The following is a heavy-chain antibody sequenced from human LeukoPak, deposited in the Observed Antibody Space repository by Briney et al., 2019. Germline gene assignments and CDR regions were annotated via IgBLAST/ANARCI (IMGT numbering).Heavy chain of an antibody. CDR3: ARVSSWSIEPYYYYGMDV. D-gene: IGHD6-13*01. Sequence: PSETLSLTCTVSGGSISSYYWSWIRQPPGKGLEWIGYIYYSGSTNYNPSLKSRVTISVDTSKNQFSLKLSSVTAADTAVYYCARVSSWSIEPYYYYGMDVWGQGTTVTVSS. J-gene: IGHJ6*02. V-gene: IGHV4-59*01. CDR2: IYYSGST. CDR1: GGSISSYY.